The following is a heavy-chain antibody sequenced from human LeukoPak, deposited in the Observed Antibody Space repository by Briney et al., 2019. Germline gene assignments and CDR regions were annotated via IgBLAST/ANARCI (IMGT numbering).Heavy chain of an antibody. V-gene: IGHV3-7*01. J-gene: IGHJ4*02. D-gene: IGHD4-17*01. Sequence: GGSLRLSCAASGFTFSSYWMSWVRQAPGKGLEWVANIKQDGSEKYYVDSVKGRFTISRDNAKNSLYLQMNSLRAEDTAVYYCARAYGDYVVEVFDYWGQGTLVTVSS. CDR3: ARAYGDYVVEVFDY. CDR1: GFTFSSYW. CDR2: IKQDGSEK.